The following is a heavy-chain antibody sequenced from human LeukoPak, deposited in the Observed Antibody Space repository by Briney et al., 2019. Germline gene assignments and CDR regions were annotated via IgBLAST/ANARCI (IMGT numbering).Heavy chain of an antibody. CDR3: ARVVGSSGWSDFDY. V-gene: IGHV1-2*04. J-gene: IGHJ4*02. CDR2: INPNSGGT. Sequence: ASVKVSCKASGYTFTSYYMHWVRQAPGQGLEWMGWINPNSGGTNYAQKFQGWVTMTRDTSISTAYMELSRLRSDDTAVYYCARVVGSSGWSDFDYWGQGTLVTVSS. D-gene: IGHD6-19*01. CDR1: GYTFTSYY.